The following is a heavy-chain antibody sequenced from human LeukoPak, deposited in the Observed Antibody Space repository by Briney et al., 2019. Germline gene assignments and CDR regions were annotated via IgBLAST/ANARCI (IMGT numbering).Heavy chain of an antibody. Sequence: ASVKVSCKASGYTFTGYYMHWVRQAPGQGLEWLGWINPNSGGTNYAQKFQGRVTLTRDMSISTAYMELSGLTSDDTAIYYCARGTTAATLYYFAFWGQGTQVTVSS. D-gene: IGHD2-15*01. CDR3: ARGTTAATLYYFAF. CDR1: GYTFTGYY. V-gene: IGHV1-2*02. J-gene: IGHJ4*02. CDR2: INPNSGGT.